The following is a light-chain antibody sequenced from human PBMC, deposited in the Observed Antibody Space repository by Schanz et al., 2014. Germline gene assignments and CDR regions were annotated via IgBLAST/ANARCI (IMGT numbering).Light chain of an antibody. J-gene: IGLJ3*02. V-gene: IGLV2-14*03. Sequence: QSALTQPASVSGSPGQSITISCTGPSSDVGGYNYVSWYQHHPGKAPKLMIFDVSNRPSGVTNRLSGSKSGNTASLTISGLQAEDEADYYCCSYAGYWVFGGGTKLTVL. CDR2: DVS. CDR1: SSDVGGYNY. CDR3: CSYAGYWV.